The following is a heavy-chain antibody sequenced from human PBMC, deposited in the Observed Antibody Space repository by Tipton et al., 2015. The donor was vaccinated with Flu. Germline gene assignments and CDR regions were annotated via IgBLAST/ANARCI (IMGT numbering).Heavy chain of an antibody. CDR3: ARRKTVTTRLTYFDY. CDR1: GGSITSYY. J-gene: IGHJ4*02. D-gene: IGHD4-17*01. V-gene: IGHV4-59*08. CDR2: IYYSGST. Sequence: LRLSCAASGGSITSYYWSWIRQPPGKGLEWIGYIYYSGSTNYNPSLKSRVTISVDTSKNQFSLKLSSVTAADTAVYYCARRKTVTTRLTYFDYWGQGTLVTVSS.